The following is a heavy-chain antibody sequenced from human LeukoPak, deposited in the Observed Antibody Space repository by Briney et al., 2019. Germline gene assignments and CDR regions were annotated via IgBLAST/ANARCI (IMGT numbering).Heavy chain of an antibody. Sequence: SETLSPTCAVYGGSFSGYYWSWIRQPPGKGLEWIGEINHSGSTNYNPSLKSRVTISVDTSKNQFSLKLSSVTAADTAVYYCARGVVTAIPYAFDIWGQGTMVTVSS. V-gene: IGHV4-34*01. CDR1: GGSFSGYY. CDR2: INHSGST. D-gene: IGHD2-21*02. J-gene: IGHJ3*02. CDR3: ARGVVTAIPYAFDI.